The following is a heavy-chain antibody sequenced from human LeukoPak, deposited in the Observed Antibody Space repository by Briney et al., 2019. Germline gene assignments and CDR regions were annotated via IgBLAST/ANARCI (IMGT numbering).Heavy chain of an antibody. V-gene: IGHV3-23*01. D-gene: IGHD6-6*01. J-gene: IGHJ3*02. Sequence: GGSLRLSCAASGFTFSNTAMSWVRQTPGKGLEWVATMSAYNDRTHYADSVRGRFMVSRDNSKNTLYLQVNSLRAEDTAVYYCARVYSSSSGKNAFDIWGQGTMLTVSS. CDR1: GFTFSNTA. CDR3: ARVYSSSSGKNAFDI. CDR2: MSAYNDRT.